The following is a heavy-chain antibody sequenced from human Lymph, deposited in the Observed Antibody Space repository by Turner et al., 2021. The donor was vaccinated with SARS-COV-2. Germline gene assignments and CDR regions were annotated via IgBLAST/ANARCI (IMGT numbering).Heavy chain of an antibody. V-gene: IGHV3-23*01. D-gene: IGHD3-22*01. CDR1: GFTFSSYA. J-gene: IGHJ4*02. CDR2: ISGSVGDT. CDR3: AKGVRGAMIVVVIPYFDY. Sequence: EVQLLESGGGMVQPRGSLRLPCAASGFTFSSYAMSWGRKAPGKGLEWVSAISGSVGDTYYADSVKGRFTISRDNSKNTLYLQMNSLRAEDTAVYYCAKGVRGAMIVVVIPYFDYWGQGTLVTVSS.